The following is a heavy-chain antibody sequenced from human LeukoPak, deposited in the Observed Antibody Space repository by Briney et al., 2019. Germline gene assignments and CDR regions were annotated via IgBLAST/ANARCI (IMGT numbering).Heavy chain of an antibody. J-gene: IGHJ4*02. V-gene: IGHV4-34*01. Sequence: PSETLSLTCAVYGGSFSGYYWSWIRQPPGKGLEWIGEINHSGSTNYNPSLKSRVTISVDTSKNQFSLKLSSVTAADTAVYYCARASYSYDINGWVPFDYWGQGTLDTVSS. D-gene: IGHD3-22*01. CDR3: ARASYSYDINGWVPFDY. CDR2: INHSGST. CDR1: GGSFSGYY.